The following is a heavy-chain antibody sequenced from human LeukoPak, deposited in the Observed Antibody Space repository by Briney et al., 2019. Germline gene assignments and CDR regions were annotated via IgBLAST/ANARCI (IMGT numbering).Heavy chain of an antibody. V-gene: IGHV1-24*01. Sequence: GASVKVSCKVSGYTLTELSMHWVRQAPGKGLEWMGGFDPEDGETIYAQKFQGRVTMTEDTSTDTAYMELSSLRSEDTAVYYCATVYGNSAEAGTRYYYGMDVWGRGNTVTV. J-gene: IGHJ6*04. CDR1: GYTLTELS. CDR2: FDPEDGET. D-gene: IGHD2-2*01. CDR3: ATVYGNSAEAGTRYYYGMDV.